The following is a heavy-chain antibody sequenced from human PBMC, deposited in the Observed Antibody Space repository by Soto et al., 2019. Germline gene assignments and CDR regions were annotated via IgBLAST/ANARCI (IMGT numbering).Heavy chain of an antibody. V-gene: IGHV4-61*01. CDR3: ARGGIADYYYYYGMDV. CDR1: GGSVSSGSYY. J-gene: IGHJ6*02. D-gene: IGHD6-13*01. Sequence: TSETLSLTCTVSGGSVSSGSYYWSWIRQPPGKGLEWIGYIYYSGSTNYNPSLKSRVTISVDTSKNQFSLKLSSVTAADTAVYYCARGGIADYYYYYGMDVWGQGTTVTVSS. CDR2: IYYSGST.